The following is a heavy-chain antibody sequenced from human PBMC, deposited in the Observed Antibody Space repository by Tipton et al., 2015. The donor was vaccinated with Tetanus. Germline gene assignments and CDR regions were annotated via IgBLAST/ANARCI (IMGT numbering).Heavy chain of an antibody. V-gene: IGHV4-39*02. J-gene: IGHJ4*02. CDR1: GGSISNSEYH. CDR2: VFDSGTS. CDR3: AEGRRFCSSNSCHEYYFDS. Sequence: LRLSCSLSGGSISNSEYHWAWIRQPPGKGLEWIGSVFDSGTSYYNPSLKSRVTISVDTSKNHFSLRLSSVTAAETAVYYCAEGRRFCSSNSCHEYYFDSWGRGTLVTVSS. D-gene: IGHD2-2*01.